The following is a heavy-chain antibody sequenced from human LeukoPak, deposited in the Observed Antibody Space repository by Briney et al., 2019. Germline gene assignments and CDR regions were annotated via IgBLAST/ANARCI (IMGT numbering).Heavy chain of an antibody. D-gene: IGHD3-10*01. CDR1: GVSISGYH. J-gene: IGHJ6*03. CDR2: IYYSGST. V-gene: IGHV4-59*01. Sequence: SETLSLTCTVSGVSISGYHWSWIRQPPGKGLEWIGYIYYSGSTNYNPSLKSRVTISVDTSKNQFSLNLSSVTAADTAVYYCARGVREKNRGFLLYYYYYYMDVWGKGTTVAISS. CDR3: ARGVREKNRGFLLYYYYYYMDV.